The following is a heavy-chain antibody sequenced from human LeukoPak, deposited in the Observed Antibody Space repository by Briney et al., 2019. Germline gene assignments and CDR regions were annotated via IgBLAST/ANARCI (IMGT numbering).Heavy chain of an antibody. J-gene: IGHJ4*02. V-gene: IGHV1-69*13. CDR3: ARTAIAAAGMEYYFDY. CDR1: GGTFSSYA. CDR2: IIPIFGTA. Sequence: SVTVSCKASGGTFSSYAISWVRQAPGQGLEWMGGIIPIFGTANYAQKFQGRVTITADESTSTAYMELSSLRSEDTAVYYCARTAIAAAGMEYYFDYWGQGTLVTVSS. D-gene: IGHD6-13*01.